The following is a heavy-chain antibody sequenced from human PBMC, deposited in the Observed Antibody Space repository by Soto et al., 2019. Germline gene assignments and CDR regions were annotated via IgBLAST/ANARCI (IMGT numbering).Heavy chain of an antibody. J-gene: IGHJ6*02. Sequence: PSETLSLTCTVSDGSIRNSNYYWGWIRQPPGKGLEWIGSVYSSGSTYYNPSLKSRVTISVDTSKNQFSLKLSSVTAADTAVYYCARYYYDSSGYKYGMDVWGQGTTVTVSS. V-gene: IGHV4-39*01. CDR1: DGSIRNSNYY. D-gene: IGHD3-22*01. CDR3: ARYYYDSSGYKYGMDV. CDR2: VYSSGST.